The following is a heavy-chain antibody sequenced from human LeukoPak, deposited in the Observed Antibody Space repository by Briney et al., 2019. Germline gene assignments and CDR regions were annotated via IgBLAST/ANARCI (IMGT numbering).Heavy chain of an antibody. CDR3: ARDNSVRDEAWWFNP. J-gene: IGHJ5*02. V-gene: IGHV3-21*01. CDR1: GFTFRSYS. Sequence: GGSLRLSCAASGFTFRSYSMNWVRQAPGKGLEWVSSISSSSSYIYYADSVKGRFTISRDNAKNSLYLQMNSLRAEDTAVYYCARDNSVRDEAWWFNPWGQGTLVTVSS. D-gene: IGHD5-24*01. CDR2: ISSSSSYI.